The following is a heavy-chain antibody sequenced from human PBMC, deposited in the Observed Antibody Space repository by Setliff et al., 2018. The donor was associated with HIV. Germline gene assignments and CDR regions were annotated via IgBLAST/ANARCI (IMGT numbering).Heavy chain of an antibody. J-gene: IGHJ5*02. D-gene: IGHD5-18*01. CDR1: GGTFSSYA. Sequence: RASVKVSCKASGGTFSSYAISWVRQAPGQGLEWMGGIIPILGIANYAQKFQGRVTITADKSTSTAYMELSSLRSEDTAVYYCARGGPGSSFGYDWFDPWGQGTPVTVSS. V-gene: IGHV1-69*10. CDR2: IIPILGIA. CDR3: ARGGPGSSFGYDWFDP.